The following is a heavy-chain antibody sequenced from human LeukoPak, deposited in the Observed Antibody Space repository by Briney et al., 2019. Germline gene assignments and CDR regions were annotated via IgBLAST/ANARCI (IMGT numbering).Heavy chain of an antibody. D-gene: IGHD2-15*01. CDR2: INPNSGGT. Sequence: ASVKVSCKASGYTFTAYYIHWVRQAPGQGLEWMGWINPNSGGTNYAQKFQGRVTMTRDTSISTAYMELSRLRSDDTAVYYCARRRGRGYCSGGSCPWTYAFDIWGQGTMVTVSS. J-gene: IGHJ3*02. CDR1: GYTFTAYY. CDR3: ARRRGRGYCSGGSCPWTYAFDI. V-gene: IGHV1-2*02.